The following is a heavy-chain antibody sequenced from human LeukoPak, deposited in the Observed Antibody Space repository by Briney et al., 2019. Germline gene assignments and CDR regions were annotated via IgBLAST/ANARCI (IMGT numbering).Heavy chain of an antibody. V-gene: IGHV4-59*12. CDR3: ARGSRSHAFDI. Sequence: SETLSLTCTVSGGSISSYYWSWTRQSPGKGLEWIGYIYNSGSTNYNPSLKSRVTISVDKSKNQFSLKLSSVTAADTAVYYCARGSRSHAFDIWGQGTMVTVSS. D-gene: IGHD2-15*01. J-gene: IGHJ3*02. CDR1: GGSISSYY. CDR2: IYNSGST.